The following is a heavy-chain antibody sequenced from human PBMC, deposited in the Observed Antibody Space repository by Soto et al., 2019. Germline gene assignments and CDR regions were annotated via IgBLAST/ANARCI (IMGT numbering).Heavy chain of an antibody. J-gene: IGHJ4*02. V-gene: IGHV3-23*01. CDR2: ISGSGGST. D-gene: IGHD2-2*01. CDR3: AKGFLPNQNYY. Sequence: GSLRLSCAASGFTFSNYPMSWVRQAPGKGLEWVSAISGSGGSTYYADSVKGRFTISRDNSKNTLYLQMNSLRAEDTAVYYCAKGFLPNQNYYWGQGTLVTVSS. CDR1: GFTFSNYP.